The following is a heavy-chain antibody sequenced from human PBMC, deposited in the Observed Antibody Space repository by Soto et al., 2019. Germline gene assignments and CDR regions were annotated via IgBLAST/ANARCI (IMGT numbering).Heavy chain of an antibody. CDR1: GYSFTSYW. CDR3: VRLTEYDILTGYSAYFDY. CDR2: IYPGDSDT. Sequence: PGESLKISCKGSGYSFTSYWIGWVRQMPGKGLEWMGIIYPGDSDTRYSPSFQGQVTISADKSISTAYLQWSSLKASDTAMYYFVRLTEYDILTGYSAYFDYWGQGTLVTVSS. D-gene: IGHD3-9*01. J-gene: IGHJ4*02. V-gene: IGHV5-51*01.